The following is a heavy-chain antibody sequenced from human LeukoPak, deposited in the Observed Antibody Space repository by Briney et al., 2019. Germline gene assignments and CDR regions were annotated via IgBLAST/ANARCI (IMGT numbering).Heavy chain of an antibody. D-gene: IGHD1-26*01. V-gene: IGHV4-39*01. CDR1: GGSISSSSYY. Sequence: SETLSRTCTVSGGSISSSSYYWGWIRQPPGKGLEWIGSIYYSGSTYYNPSLKSRVTISVDTSKNQFSLKLSSVTAADTAVYYCARLKWELQEPGAWGQGTLVTVSS. J-gene: IGHJ5*02. CDR3: ARLKWELQEPGA. CDR2: IYYSGST.